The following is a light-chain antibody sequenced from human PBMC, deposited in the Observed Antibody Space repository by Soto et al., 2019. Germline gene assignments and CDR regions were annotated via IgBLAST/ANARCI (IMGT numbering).Light chain of an antibody. Sequence: EIVLTQSPGTLSLSPGERATLSCRASQSVSSNHVAWYRRKPGQAPRLLIYGASYRATDIPGRFSGSGSGTYFTRTITRLEPEDFAVDDWPHYGSSPPTCGPGTRVEIK. V-gene: IGKV3-20*01. CDR2: GAS. J-gene: IGKJ1*01. CDR3: PHYGSSPPT. CDR1: QSVSSNH.